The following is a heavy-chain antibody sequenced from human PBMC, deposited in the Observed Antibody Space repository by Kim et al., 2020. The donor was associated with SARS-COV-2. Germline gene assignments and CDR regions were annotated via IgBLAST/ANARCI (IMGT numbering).Heavy chain of an antibody. J-gene: IGHJ4*02. D-gene: IGHD3-16*01. CDR3: LGGFYFAY. Sequence: ASVKVSCKTSGHFFTRDSIHWVRQAPGQGLEWMGGIDCGNGNTIYSQKFQGRVTFTTDTSASTAYMEMSFLRSEDSAVYYCLGGFYFAYWGKGTLGTVS. CDR2: IDCGNGNT. V-gene: IGHV1-3*01. CDR1: GHFFTRDS.